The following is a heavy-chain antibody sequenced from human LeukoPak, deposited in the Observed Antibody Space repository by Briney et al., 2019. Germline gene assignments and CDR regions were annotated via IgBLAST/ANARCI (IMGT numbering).Heavy chain of an antibody. CDR1: GYTXTGYY. V-gene: IGHV1-2*02. CDR2: INPNSGST. D-gene: IGHD2-15*01. CDR3: AKVAGYCSAGSCYFDY. Sequence: ASVKVSCKASGYTXTGYYMHWVRHAPGQGLEWMGWINPNSGSTKYAPEFQGRVSMTRDTSISTAYMELSSLRSDDTAVYYCAKVAGYCSAGSCYFDYWGQGTLVTVSS. J-gene: IGHJ4*02.